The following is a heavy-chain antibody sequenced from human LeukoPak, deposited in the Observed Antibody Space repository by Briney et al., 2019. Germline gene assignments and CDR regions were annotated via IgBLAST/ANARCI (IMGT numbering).Heavy chain of an antibody. Sequence: PGGSLRLSCAASGFTFSNYAISWVRQAPGKGLDWVSTIGGSGAKTFYADSVKGRFTTSRDNSQNTVHLQMNALGAEDTAVYYCAKDPGLFSRGWDGDFWGQGTQVTVSS. V-gene: IGHV3-23*01. CDR1: GFTFSNYA. CDR2: IGGSGAKT. D-gene: IGHD6-19*01. J-gene: IGHJ4*02. CDR3: AKDPGLFSRGWDGDF.